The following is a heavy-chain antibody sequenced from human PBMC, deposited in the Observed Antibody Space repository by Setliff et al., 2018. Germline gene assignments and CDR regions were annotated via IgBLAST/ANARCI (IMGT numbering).Heavy chain of an antibody. Sequence: PSETLSLTCTVSCGSISSYYWSWIRQPPGKGLEWIAHIYYSGSTNYNPSLKSRVTISVDTSKNQFSLKLSSVTAADTAVYYCARGNNWEPDAFDVWGQGTMVTVSS. CDR3: ARGNNWEPDAFDV. CDR2: IYYSGST. D-gene: IGHD1-20*01. CDR1: CGSISSYY. V-gene: IGHV4-59*01. J-gene: IGHJ3*01.